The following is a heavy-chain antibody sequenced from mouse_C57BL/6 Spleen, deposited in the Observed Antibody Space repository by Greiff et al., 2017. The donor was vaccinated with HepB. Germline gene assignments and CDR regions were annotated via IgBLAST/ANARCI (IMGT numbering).Heavy chain of an antibody. J-gene: IGHJ3*01. CDR2: IDPNSGGT. V-gene: IGHV1-72*01. D-gene: IGHD1-1*01. CDR3: ARHRLTTERWFAY. CDR1: GYTFTSYW. Sequence: QVHVKQPGAELVKPGASVKLSCKASGYTFTSYWMHWVKQRPGRGLEWIGRIDPNSGGTKYNEKFKSKATLTVDKPSSTAYMQLSSLTSEDSAVYYCARHRLTTERWFAYWGQGTLVTVSA.